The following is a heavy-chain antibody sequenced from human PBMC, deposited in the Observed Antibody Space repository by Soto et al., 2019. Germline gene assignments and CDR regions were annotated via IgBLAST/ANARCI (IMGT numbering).Heavy chain of an antibody. CDR2: IYYSGST. Sequence: SETLSLTCTVSGGSISSGGYYWSWIRQHPGKGLEWIGYIYYSGSTYYNPSLKSRVTISVDTSKNQFSLKLSSVTAADTAVYYCARGGYFDWLPWGFDYWGQGTLVTVSS. V-gene: IGHV4-31*03. CDR3: ARGGYFDWLPWGFDY. CDR1: GGSISSGGYY. J-gene: IGHJ4*02. D-gene: IGHD3-9*01.